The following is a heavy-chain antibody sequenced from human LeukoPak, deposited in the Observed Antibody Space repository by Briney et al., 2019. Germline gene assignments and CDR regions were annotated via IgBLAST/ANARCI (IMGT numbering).Heavy chain of an antibody. CDR1: GFTFSSYW. Sequence: GGSLRLSCAASGFTFSSYWMSWVRQAPGKGLEWVANIKYDGSEKYYADSVKGRFTISRDNAKNSLYLQMTSLRADDTAVYYCARDRRCGGSCYQFDPWGQGTLVTVSS. V-gene: IGHV3-7*04. J-gene: IGHJ5*02. D-gene: IGHD2-15*01. CDR2: IKYDGSEK. CDR3: ARDRRCGGSCYQFDP.